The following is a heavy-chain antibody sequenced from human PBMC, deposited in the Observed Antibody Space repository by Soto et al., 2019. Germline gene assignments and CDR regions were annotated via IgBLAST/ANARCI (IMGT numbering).Heavy chain of an antibody. CDR2: ISGSGGST. Sequence: GGSLRLSCAASGFTFSSYAMSWVRQAPGKGLEWVSAISGSGGSTYYADSVKGRFTISRDNSKNTLSLQMNSLTAEDTAVYFCAKRRGAGGHFDYWGQGALVTVSS. D-gene: IGHD2-15*01. J-gene: IGHJ4*02. V-gene: IGHV3-23*01. CDR1: GFTFSSYA. CDR3: AKRRGAGGHFDY.